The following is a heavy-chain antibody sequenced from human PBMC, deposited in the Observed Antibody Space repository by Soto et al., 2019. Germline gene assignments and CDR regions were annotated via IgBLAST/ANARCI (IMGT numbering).Heavy chain of an antibody. CDR1: GGTFSSYT. CDR3: ARDYDILTEPWFDP. D-gene: IGHD3-9*01. CDR2: IIPILGIA. J-gene: IGHJ5*02. V-gene: IGHV1-69*04. Sequence: SVKVSCKASGGTFSSYTISWVRQAPGQGLEWMGRIIPILGIANYAQKFQGRVTITADKSTSTAYMELSSLRSEGTAVYYCARDYDILTEPWFDPWGQGTLVTVSS.